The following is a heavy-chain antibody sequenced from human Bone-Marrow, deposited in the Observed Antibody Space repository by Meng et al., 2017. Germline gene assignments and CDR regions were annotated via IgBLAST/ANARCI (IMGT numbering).Heavy chain of an antibody. CDR3: ARGDWVEYYYGSGQNYYYGKDV. J-gene: IGHJ6*01. CDR2: MNPNSGNT. CDR1: GYTFTSYD. V-gene: IGHV1-8*03. Sequence: ASVKVSCKASGYTFTSYDINWVRQATGQGLEWMGWMNPNSGNTGYAQKFQGRVTITRNTSISTAYMELSSLRSEDTAVYYCARGDWVEYYYGSGQNYYYGKDVWGQGTTVTGSS. D-gene: IGHD3-10*01.